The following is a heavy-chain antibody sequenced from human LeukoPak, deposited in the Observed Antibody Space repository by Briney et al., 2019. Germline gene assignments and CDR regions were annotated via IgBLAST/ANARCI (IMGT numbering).Heavy chain of an antibody. J-gene: IGHJ4*02. Sequence: GGSLRLSCAASGFTFSSYGMHWVRQAPGKGLEWVAVISYDGSNKYYADSVKGRFTISRDNSKNTLCLQMNSLRAEDTAVYYCARDPRGPTTYDSSARDSLDYWGQGTLVTVPS. D-gene: IGHD3-22*01. CDR1: GFTFSSYG. CDR3: ARDPRGPTTYDSSARDSLDY. CDR2: ISYDGSNK. V-gene: IGHV3-30*03.